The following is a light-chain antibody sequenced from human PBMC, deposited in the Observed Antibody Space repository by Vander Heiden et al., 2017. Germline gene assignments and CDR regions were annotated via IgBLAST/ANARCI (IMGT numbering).Light chain of an antibody. Sequence: QSVLTQPPSVSEAPRQRVTISCSGSSSNIGNNPVKWYQQFPGKAPKLLIYYDDLRPSGVSDRFSASKSGTSASLAISGLQSEDEADYYGAAWDDRLNGVGFGGGTKMTV. CDR2: YDD. CDR1: SSNIGNNP. V-gene: IGLV1-36*01. J-gene: IGLJ2*01. CDR3: AAWDDRLNGVG.